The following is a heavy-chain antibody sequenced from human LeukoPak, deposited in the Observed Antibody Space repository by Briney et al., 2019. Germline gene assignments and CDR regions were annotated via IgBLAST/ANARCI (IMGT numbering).Heavy chain of an antibody. V-gene: IGHV1-18*01. D-gene: IGHD2-2*01. J-gene: IGHJ4*02. CDR2: ISGYNGNT. CDR3: ARDRCSSSSCYFDY. CDR1: GYTFSNYG. Sequence: ASVKVSCKTSGYTFSNYGLTWVRQAPGQGLEWVGWISGYNGNTNYAQKVQGRVTMTTDTSTSTAYMELRSPTSDDTAVYYCARDRCSSSSCYFDYWGQGTLVTVSS.